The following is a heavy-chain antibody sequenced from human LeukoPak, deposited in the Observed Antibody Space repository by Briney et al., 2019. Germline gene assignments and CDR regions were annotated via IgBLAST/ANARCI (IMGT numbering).Heavy chain of an antibody. J-gene: IGHJ3*02. Sequence: SETLSLTRTVSGGSISSGGYYWSWIRQHPGKGQEWIGYIYYSGSTYYNPSLKSRVTISVDTSKNQFSLKLSSVTAADTAVYYCQASRDSVVVVAATPPDAFDIWGQGTMVTVSS. CDR1: GGSISSGGYY. CDR2: IYYSGST. CDR3: QASRDSVVVVAATPPDAFDI. V-gene: IGHV4-31*03. D-gene: IGHD2-15*01.